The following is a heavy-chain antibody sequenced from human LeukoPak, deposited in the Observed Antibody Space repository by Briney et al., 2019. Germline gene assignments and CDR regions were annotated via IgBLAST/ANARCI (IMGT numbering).Heavy chain of an antibody. V-gene: IGHV4-34*01. CDR1: GGSFSGYY. D-gene: IGHD3-16*01. CDR2: INHSGST. CDR3: ARGRNYVSGMDV. Sequence: KPSETLSLTCAVYGGSFSGYYWSWIRQPPGKGLEWIGEINHSGSTNYNPSLKSRVTISVDTSKNQFSLKLSSVTAADTAVYYCARGRNYVSGMDVWGQGTTVTVSS. J-gene: IGHJ6*02.